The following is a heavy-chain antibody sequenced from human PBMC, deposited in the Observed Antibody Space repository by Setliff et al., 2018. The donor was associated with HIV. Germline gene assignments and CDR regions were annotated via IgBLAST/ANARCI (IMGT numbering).Heavy chain of an antibody. CDR2: IWYDGSNK. V-gene: IGHV3-33*03. Sequence: PGGSLRLSCAASGFTFSSYGMHWVRQTPGKGLEWVAVIWYDGSNKFYADSVKGRFTISRDNSKNTVYLQMNSLRTEDTALYYCTPLDYWGQGTLVTVSS. CDR1: GFTFSSYG. D-gene: IGHD2-15*01. J-gene: IGHJ4*02. CDR3: TPLDY.